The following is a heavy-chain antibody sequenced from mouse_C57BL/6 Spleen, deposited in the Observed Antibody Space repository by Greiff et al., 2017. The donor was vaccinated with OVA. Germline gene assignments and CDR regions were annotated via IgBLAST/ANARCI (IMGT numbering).Heavy chain of an antibody. V-gene: IGHV1-4*01. CDR3: ARGFYYGSSFDY. J-gene: IGHJ2*01. Sequence: QVQLQQSGAELARPGASVKMSCKASGYTFTSYTMHWVKQKPGQGLEWIGYINPSRGYTKYNQKFKDKATLTADKSSSTAYMQLSSLTSEDSAVYYCARGFYYGSSFDYWGQGTTLTVSS. CDR2: INPSRGYT. D-gene: IGHD1-1*01. CDR1: GYTFTSYT.